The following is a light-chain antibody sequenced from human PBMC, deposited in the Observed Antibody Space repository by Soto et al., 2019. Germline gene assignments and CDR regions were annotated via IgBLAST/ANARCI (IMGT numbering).Light chain of an antibody. Sequence: QSVLTQPPSVSGAPGQRVTISCTGSGANLGAGFGVHWYQKHPGRVPKLLIYGNDNRPSGVPDRFSGSKSGTSASLAITGLQAEDEADYYCQSYDSYLTWVFGGGTKLTVL. CDR2: GND. V-gene: IGLV1-40*01. J-gene: IGLJ3*02. CDR1: GANLGAGFG. CDR3: QSYDSYLTWV.